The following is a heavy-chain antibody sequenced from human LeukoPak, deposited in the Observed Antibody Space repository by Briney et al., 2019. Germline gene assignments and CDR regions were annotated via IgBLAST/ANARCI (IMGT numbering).Heavy chain of an antibody. CDR3: ARDYDSGGSYSADAFDI. CDR1: GFTFRSFA. Sequence: GGSLRLSCAASGFTFRSFAVTWVRQAPGKGLEWVAVIWYDGSNKYYADSVKGRFTISRDNSKNTLYLQMNSLRAEDTAVYYCARDYDSGGSYSADAFDIWGQGTMVTVSS. D-gene: IGHD1-26*01. V-gene: IGHV3-33*08. J-gene: IGHJ3*02. CDR2: IWYDGSNK.